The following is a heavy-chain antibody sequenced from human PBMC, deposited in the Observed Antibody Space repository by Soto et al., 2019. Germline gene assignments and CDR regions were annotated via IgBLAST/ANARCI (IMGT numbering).Heavy chain of an antibody. Sequence: QVQLQQWGAGLLKPSETLSLTCAVYGGSFSGYDWSWIRQPPGKGLERIGDINHSGSTNYNPSLKSRVTISVATSMNQFSLKLSSVTAADTDVYFCVRVGFRGISAAGTGPGYCYFDLWCRGPLVTVSS. CDR3: VRVGFRGISAAGTGPGYCYFDL. J-gene: IGHJ2*01. D-gene: IGHD6-13*01. CDR2: INHSGST. V-gene: IGHV4-34*01. CDR1: GGSFSGYD.